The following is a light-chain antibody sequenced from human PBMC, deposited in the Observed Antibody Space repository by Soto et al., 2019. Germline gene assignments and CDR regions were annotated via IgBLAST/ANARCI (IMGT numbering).Light chain of an antibody. CDR1: SSDVGGYNY. CDR3: SSYTSISTPYV. CDR2: EVS. Sequence: QSALTQPASVSGSPGQSITISCTGTSSDVGGYNYVSWYQQHPGKAPKLMIYEVSNRPSGVSNRFSVSKSGNTASLTISGLQAEDEADYYCSSYTSISTPYVFGTGTKVTVL. V-gene: IGLV2-14*01. J-gene: IGLJ1*01.